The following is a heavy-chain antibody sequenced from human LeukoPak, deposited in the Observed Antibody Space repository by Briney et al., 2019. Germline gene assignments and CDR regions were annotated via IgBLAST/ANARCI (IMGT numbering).Heavy chain of an antibody. CDR2: IYPGDSDT. CDR1: GYSFTSYW. Sequence: GESLKISCKGSGYSFTSYWIGWVRQMPGKGLEWMGMIYPGDSDTRYSPSFQGQVTISADKSISTAYLQWSSLKASDTAMYYCARHSRYSYYDFWSGTLGDYWGQGTLVTVSS. D-gene: IGHD3-3*01. J-gene: IGHJ4*02. CDR3: ARHSRYSYYDFWSGTLGDY. V-gene: IGHV5-51*01.